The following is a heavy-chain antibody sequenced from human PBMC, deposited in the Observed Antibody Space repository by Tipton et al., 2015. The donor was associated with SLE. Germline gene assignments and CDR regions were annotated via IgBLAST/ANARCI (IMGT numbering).Heavy chain of an antibody. Sequence: GSLRLSCAASGFTFSDYYMSWIRQAPGKGLEWVSYISSSSSYTNYADSVKGRFTISRDNAKNSLYLQMNSLRAEDTAVYYCASPVSSSYAFDIWGQGTMVTVPS. CDR1: GFTFSDYY. CDR2: ISSSSSYT. J-gene: IGHJ3*02. V-gene: IGHV3-11*06. D-gene: IGHD6-6*01. CDR3: ASPVSSSYAFDI.